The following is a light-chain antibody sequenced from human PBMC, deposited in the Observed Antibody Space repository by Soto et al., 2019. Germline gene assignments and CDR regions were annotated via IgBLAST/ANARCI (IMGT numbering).Light chain of an antibody. J-gene: IGKJ4*01. V-gene: IGKV1-39*01. Sequence: DIQLTQSPSSLSASVGDRVTITCRASQSISSYLNWYQQKPGKAPNLLIYAESSLQSGAPSRFSGSGSGTDFTLTISSLQPEDVAAYYCQQYHTLPINFGGGTKVDIK. CDR1: QSISSY. CDR2: AES. CDR3: QQYHTLPIN.